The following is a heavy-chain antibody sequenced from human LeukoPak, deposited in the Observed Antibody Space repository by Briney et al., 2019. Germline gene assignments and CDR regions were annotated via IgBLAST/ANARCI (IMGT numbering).Heavy chain of an antibody. CDR2: ISSSYSYR. CDR1: GFTFSSYS. CDR3: ARGTGSSCYKDY. Sequence: GGSLRLSCAASGFTFSSYSMNWVRQAPGKGLEWVSSISSSYSYRYYADSVKGRFTISRDNAKKSLYLQMNSLRAEDTAVYYCARGTGSSCYKDYWGQGTLVTVSS. J-gene: IGHJ4*02. V-gene: IGHV3-21*01. D-gene: IGHD2-2*02.